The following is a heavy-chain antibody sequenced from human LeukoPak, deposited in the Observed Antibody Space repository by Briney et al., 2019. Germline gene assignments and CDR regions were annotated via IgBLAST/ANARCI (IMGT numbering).Heavy chain of an antibody. V-gene: IGHV1-8*03. J-gene: IGHJ6*03. CDR2: MNPNSGNT. CDR1: GYTFTSYD. D-gene: IGHD1/OR15-1a*01. CDR3: AIAANNRRYYYYMDV. Sequence: ASVKVSCTASGYTFTSYDINWVRQATGQGLEWMGWMNPNSGNTGYAQKFQGRVTITRNTSISTAYMELSSLRSEDTAVYYCAIAANNRRYYYYMDVWGKGTTVTVSS.